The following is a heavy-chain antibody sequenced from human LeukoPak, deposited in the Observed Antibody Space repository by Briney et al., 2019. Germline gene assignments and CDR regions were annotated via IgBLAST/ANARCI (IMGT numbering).Heavy chain of an antibody. CDR1: GLTFSSYS. CDR2: ISSSSSYI. D-gene: IGHD6-6*01. Sequence: PGGSLRLSCSAPGLTFSSYSMNWVRQAPGKGLEWVSSISSSSSYIYYADSVKGRFTISRDNAKNSLYLQMNSLRAEDTAVYYCARSKRVSSSFDYWGQGTLVTVSS. CDR3: ARSKRVSSSFDY. V-gene: IGHV3-21*01. J-gene: IGHJ4*02.